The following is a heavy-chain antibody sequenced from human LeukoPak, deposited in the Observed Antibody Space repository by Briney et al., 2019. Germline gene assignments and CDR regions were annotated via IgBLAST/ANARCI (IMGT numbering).Heavy chain of an antibody. V-gene: IGHV3-21*01. J-gene: IGHJ4*02. Sequence: GGSLRLSCAASGFTFSSYSMNWVRQAPGKGLEWVSSISSSSRYIYYADSVKGRFTISRDNAKNSLYLQMNSLRAEDTAVYYCARVAKYSSGRGIFDYWGQGTLVTVSS. CDR3: ARVAKYSSGRGIFDY. CDR1: GFTFSSYS. D-gene: IGHD6-19*01. CDR2: ISSSSRYI.